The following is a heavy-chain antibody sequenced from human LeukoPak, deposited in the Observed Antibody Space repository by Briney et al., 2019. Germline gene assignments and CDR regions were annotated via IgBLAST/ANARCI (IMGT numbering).Heavy chain of an antibody. J-gene: IGHJ4*02. CDR2: MNPNSGNT. CDR3: ARDVTRGAAAGDSSWNY. CDR1: GYTFTGYY. V-gene: IGHV1-8*02. D-gene: IGHD6-13*01. Sequence: ASVKVSCKASGYTFTGYYMHWVRQAPGQGLEWMGWMNPNSGNTGYAQKFQGRVTMTRNTSISTAYMELSSLRSEDTAVYYCARDVTRGAAAGDSSWNYWGQGTLVTVSS.